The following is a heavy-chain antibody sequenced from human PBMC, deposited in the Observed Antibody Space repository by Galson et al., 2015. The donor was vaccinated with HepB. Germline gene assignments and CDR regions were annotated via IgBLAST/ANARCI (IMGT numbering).Heavy chain of an antibody. CDR3: ARGWRPDYEITHLNLDY. Sequence: QSGAEVKEPGESLKISCKGSGYNFAGYWIGWVRQMPGKGLAWIGIIFPGDSHTRYRPSFQSQATISGEKSIRTAYLQWSSLKASDNDMYYCARGWRPDYEITHLNLDYWGQGILVTVSS. CDR1: GYNFAGYW. CDR2: IFPGDSHT. V-gene: IGHV5-51*03. J-gene: IGHJ4*02. D-gene: IGHD3-22*01.